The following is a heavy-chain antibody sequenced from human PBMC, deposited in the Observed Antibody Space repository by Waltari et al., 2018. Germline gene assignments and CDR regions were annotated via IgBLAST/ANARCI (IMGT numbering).Heavy chain of an antibody. J-gene: IGHJ4*02. CDR3: ARHMTTVTTSSFDY. D-gene: IGHD4-17*01. CDR1: GASVSSRIHY. V-gene: IGHV4-39*07. CDR2: ITHSGGS. Sequence: QLQLQESGPGLVKPSETLSLTCTVSGASVSSRIHYWGWIRKSPGKGLEWIGSITHSGGSYYNPSLRSRVTLLVDTSKNQFSLRVNSVTAADMALYYCARHMTTVTTSSFDYWGQGALVTVSS.